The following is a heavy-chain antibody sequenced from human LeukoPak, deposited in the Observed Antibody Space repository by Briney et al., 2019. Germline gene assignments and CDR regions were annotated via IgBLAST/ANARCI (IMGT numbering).Heavy chain of an antibody. CDR2: ISYDGSNK. CDR1: GFTFSSYA. J-gene: IGHJ4*02. Sequence: GSLRLSCAASGFTFSSYAMHWVRQAPGKGLEWVAVISYDGSNKYYADSVKGRFTISRDNSKNTLYLQMNSLRAEDTAVYYCARDSTYYDFWSGYQSGTIDYWGQGTLVTVSS. CDR3: ARDSTYYDFWSGYQSGTIDY. V-gene: IGHV3-30-3*01. D-gene: IGHD3-3*01.